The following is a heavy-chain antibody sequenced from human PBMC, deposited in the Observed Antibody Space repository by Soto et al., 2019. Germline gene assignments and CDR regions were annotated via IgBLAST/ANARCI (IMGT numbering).Heavy chain of an antibody. CDR3: ARDLHRYCSVTSCHAMEV. J-gene: IGHJ6*02. CDR2: VYHNGTS. CDR1: GGSIRSTNW. Sequence: VHLQESGPGLVKPSGAVSLTCVVSGGSIRSTNWWAWVRQTPGKGLEWIGEVYHNGTSNYNPSLKRRATISGDKSKHEVSLRLNSVIGAGTAVYYSARDLHRYCSVTSCHAMEVRGQATPVTVSS. D-gene: IGHD2-15*01. V-gene: IGHV4-4*02.